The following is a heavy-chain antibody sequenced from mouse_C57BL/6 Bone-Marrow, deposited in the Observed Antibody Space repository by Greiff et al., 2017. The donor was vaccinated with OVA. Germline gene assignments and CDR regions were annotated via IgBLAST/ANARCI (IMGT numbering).Heavy chain of an antibody. Sequence: ESGPGLVKPSQSLSLTCSVTGYSITSGYYWNWIRQFPGNKLEWMGYISYDGSNNYNPSLKNRISITRDTSKNQFFLKLNSVTTEDTATYYCARAYGSRGAYWGQGTLVTVSA. D-gene: IGHD1-1*01. CDR3: ARAYGSRGAY. CDR1: GYSITSGYY. CDR2: ISYDGSN. J-gene: IGHJ3*01. V-gene: IGHV3-6*01.